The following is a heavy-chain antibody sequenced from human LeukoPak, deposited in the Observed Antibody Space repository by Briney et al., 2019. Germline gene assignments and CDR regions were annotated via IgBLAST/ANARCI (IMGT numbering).Heavy chain of an antibody. CDR1: GGSISSGSYY. Sequence: SQTLSLTCTVSGGSISSGSYYWSWIRQPAGKGLEWIGRIYTSGSTNYNPSLKSRVTISVDTSKNQFSLKLSSVTAADTAVYYCASIKFGYCSSTSCYYYYMDVWGKGTTVTVSS. CDR2: IYTSGST. D-gene: IGHD2-2*01. CDR3: ASIKFGYCSSTSCYYYYMDV. J-gene: IGHJ6*03. V-gene: IGHV4-61*02.